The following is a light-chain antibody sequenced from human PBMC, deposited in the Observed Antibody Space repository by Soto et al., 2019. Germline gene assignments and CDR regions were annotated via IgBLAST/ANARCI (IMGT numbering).Light chain of an antibody. CDR1: SSNIGAGYD. Sequence: QSVLTQPPSVSGAPGQRVAISCTGSSSNIGAGYDVHWYQQLPGTAPKLLIYGNSIRPSGVPDRFSGSKSGTSASLAIGGLQAEDEADYYCQSYDSSLSGSVFGGGTKVTVL. V-gene: IGLV1-40*01. J-gene: IGLJ2*01. CDR3: QSYDSSLSGSV. CDR2: GNS.